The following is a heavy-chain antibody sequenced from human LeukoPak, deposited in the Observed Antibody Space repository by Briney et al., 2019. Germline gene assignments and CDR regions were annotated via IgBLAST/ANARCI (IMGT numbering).Heavy chain of an antibody. CDR1: GFTFSSYA. J-gene: IGHJ4*02. V-gene: IGHV3-23*01. CDR3: ARDLSRYDSSGPHGY. D-gene: IGHD3-22*01. Sequence: RSGGSLRLSCAASGFTFSSYAMNWVRQAPGKGLEWVSAISGSGDSTYYADSVKGRFTISRDNSKNTLYLQMNSLRAEDTAVYYCARDLSRYDSSGPHGYWGQGTLVTVSS. CDR2: ISGSGDST.